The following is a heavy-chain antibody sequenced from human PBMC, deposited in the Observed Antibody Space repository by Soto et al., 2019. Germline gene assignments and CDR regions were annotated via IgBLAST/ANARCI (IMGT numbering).Heavy chain of an antibody. V-gene: IGHV3-7*02. CDR1: GFTFSTYW. CDR2: IKQDGSEK. D-gene: IGHD6-13*01. Sequence: GGSLRHSCAASGFTFSTYWMSWVRQAPGKGLEWVANIKQDGSEKYHVDSVKGRFTISRDNAENSLYLQMNSLRAEDTAMYYCARRPGFSGSWSAFDLWGQGTMVTVSS. J-gene: IGHJ3*01. CDR3: ARRPGFSGSWSAFDL.